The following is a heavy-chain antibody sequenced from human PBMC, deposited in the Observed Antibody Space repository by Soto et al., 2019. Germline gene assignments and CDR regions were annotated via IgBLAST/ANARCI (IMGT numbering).Heavy chain of an antibody. V-gene: IGHV4-4*02. CDR3: ARGFDYRWVY. J-gene: IGHJ4*02. D-gene: IGHD3-16*01. Sequence: SETLSLTCAVSDDSINTDYWWSWVRQPPGKRLEWIGEIHHTVGTNYIQSLKSRITMSLDKSNNQLSLKLSPVTAADTAVYYCARGFDYRWVYWGQGTLVTVSS. CDR2: IHHTVGT. CDR1: DDSINTDYW.